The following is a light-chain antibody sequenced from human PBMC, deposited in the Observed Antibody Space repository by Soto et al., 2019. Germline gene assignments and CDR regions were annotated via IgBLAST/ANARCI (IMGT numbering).Light chain of an antibody. CDR1: QSISSW. V-gene: IGKV1-5*01. CDR3: QQYTNWPPWT. J-gene: IGKJ1*01. Sequence: DIQMTQSPSTLSASVGDRVTITCRASQSISSWLAWYQQKPGKAPKLLIYGASTRATGIPARFSGSGSGTEFTLTISSPQSEDFAIYYCQQYTNWPPWTFGQGTKVDIK. CDR2: GAS.